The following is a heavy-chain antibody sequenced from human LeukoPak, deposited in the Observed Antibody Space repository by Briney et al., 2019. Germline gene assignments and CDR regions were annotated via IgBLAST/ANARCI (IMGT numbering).Heavy chain of an antibody. CDR2: INHSGST. CDR1: GGSFSGYY. V-gene: IGHV4-34*01. J-gene: IGHJ3*02. CDR3: ARSRLGYYGSGRGSFAFDI. D-gene: IGHD3-10*01. Sequence: SETLSLTCAVYGGSFSGYYWSWIRQPPGKGLEWIGEINHSGSTNYNPSLKSRVTISVDTSKNQFSLKLSSVTAADTAVYYCARSRLGYYGSGRGSFAFDIWGQGTMVTVSS.